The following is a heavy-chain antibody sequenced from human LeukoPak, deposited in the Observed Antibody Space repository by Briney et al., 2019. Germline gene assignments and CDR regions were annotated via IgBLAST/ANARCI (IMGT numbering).Heavy chain of an antibody. V-gene: IGHV3-11*04. D-gene: IGHD3-3*01. CDR1: GFSVSSNY. Sequence: PGGSLRLSCAASGFSVSSNYMSWVRQAPGKGLEWVSYISNDSVDKYYVDSVGGRFTISRDNAKKSMYLQMSGLRVEDTAVYYCARRDWVSGAVRAFDIWGQGTMVTVSS. CDR2: ISNDSVDK. CDR3: ARRDWVSGAVRAFDI. J-gene: IGHJ3*02.